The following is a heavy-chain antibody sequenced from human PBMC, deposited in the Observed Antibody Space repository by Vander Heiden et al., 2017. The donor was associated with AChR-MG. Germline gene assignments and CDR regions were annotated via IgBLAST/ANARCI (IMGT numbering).Heavy chain of an antibody. J-gene: IGHJ4*02. Sequence: QVQLQQWGAGLLKPSETLSLTCAVYGGSFSGYYWSWIRQPPGKGLEWIGEINHSGSTNYNPSLKSRVTISVDTSKNQFSLKLSSVTAADTAVYYCARRVHSVGAAHFDYWGQGTLVTVSS. CDR2: INHSGST. D-gene: IGHD2-15*01. CDR3: ARRVHSVGAAHFDY. V-gene: IGHV4-34*01. CDR1: GGSFSGYY.